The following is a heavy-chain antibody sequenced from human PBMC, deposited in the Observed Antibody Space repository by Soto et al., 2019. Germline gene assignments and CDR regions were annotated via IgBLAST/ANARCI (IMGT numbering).Heavy chain of an antibody. D-gene: IGHD4-4*01. CDR2: IYWDDDK. CDR3: TQVITTVTTR. CDR1: GLSLRTSGVG. V-gene: IGHV2-5*02. J-gene: IGHJ4*02. Sequence: QITLKESGPTLVKPTQTLTLTCTFSGLSLRTSGVGVGWIRQPPGKALEWLALIYWDDDKRYSPSLKSRLTITKDTSKIQVVLTMTNMDPVDTATYYCTQVITTVTTRWGQGTLVTVSS.